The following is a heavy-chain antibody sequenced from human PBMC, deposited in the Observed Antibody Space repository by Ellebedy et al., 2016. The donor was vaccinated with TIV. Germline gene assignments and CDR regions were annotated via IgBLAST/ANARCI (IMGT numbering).Heavy chain of an antibody. CDR3: AHSTEYYDSSGRRELAFDP. J-gene: IGHJ5*02. Sequence: SGPTLVKPTQTLTLTCTFSGFSLSTSGVGVGWIRQPPGKALEWLALIYWDDDKRYSPSLKSRLTITKDTSKNQVVLTMTNMDPVDTATYYCAHSTEYYDSSGRRELAFDPWGQGTLVTVSS. V-gene: IGHV2-5*02. D-gene: IGHD3-22*01. CDR1: GFSLSTSGVG. CDR2: IYWDDDK.